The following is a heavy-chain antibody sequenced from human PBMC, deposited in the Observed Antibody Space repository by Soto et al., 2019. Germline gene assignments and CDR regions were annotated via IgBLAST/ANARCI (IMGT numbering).Heavy chain of an antibody. CDR1: GRRFSSYA. J-gene: IGHJ6*04. CDR2: IIPIGGTA. V-gene: IGHV1-69*13. Sequence: SVKVSCKASGRRFSSYAISWVRQAPGKGVEWMGVIIPIGGTANYAQQFQGRVTITADESTSTAYVELSSRRSEDTAVYYCARDKSVEITYSYYGMDVRGEGTTVTVTS. CDR3: ARDKSVEITYSYYGMDV.